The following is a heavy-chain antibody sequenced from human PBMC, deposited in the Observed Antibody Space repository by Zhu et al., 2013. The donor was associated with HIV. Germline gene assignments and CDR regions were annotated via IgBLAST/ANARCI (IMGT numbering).Heavy chain of an antibody. CDR2: IIPIFGTT. CDR3: ARGEGSDNTGYWVY. J-gene: IGHJ4*02. Sequence: QVQLVQSGAEVKKPGASVKVSCKASGYNFTGYYMHWVRQAPGQGLEWMGGIIPIFGTTNYAQKFQGRVTITADESTSTAYMELSSLRSEDTAVYYCARGEGSDNTGYWVYWGQGTLVTVSS. D-gene: IGHD3-22*01. CDR1: GYNFTGYY. V-gene: IGHV1-69*01.